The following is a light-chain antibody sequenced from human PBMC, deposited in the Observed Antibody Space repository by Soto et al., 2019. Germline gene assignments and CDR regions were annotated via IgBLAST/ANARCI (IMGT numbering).Light chain of an antibody. CDR2: GAS. J-gene: IGKJ3*01. CDR1: QNIAIY. Sequence: DIQLTQLPSSLSASVGDRVSITCRASQNIAIYVNWYQQRPGKAPKLLVYGASSLQSGVPLRFSGSGSGTDFTLTIGSLQPEDFATYYCQQNYNTPFTFGPGSKVD. CDR3: QQNYNTPFT. V-gene: IGKV1-39*01.